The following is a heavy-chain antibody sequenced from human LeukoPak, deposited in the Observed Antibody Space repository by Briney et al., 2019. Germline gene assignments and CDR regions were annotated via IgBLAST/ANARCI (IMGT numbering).Heavy chain of an antibody. Sequence: RPGGSLRLSCAASEFIFSSYSMNWVRQAPGKGLEWVCGITWNGDTTTYADSVKGRSTISRDNANKSVFLQLNSLRVEDTAFYYCARNWPPVFGVVKGNYFDPWGQGTLVTVSS. J-gene: IGHJ5*02. CDR1: EFIFSSYS. D-gene: IGHD3-3*01. CDR2: ITWNGDTT. V-gene: IGHV3-20*04. CDR3: ARNWPPVFGVVKGNYFDP.